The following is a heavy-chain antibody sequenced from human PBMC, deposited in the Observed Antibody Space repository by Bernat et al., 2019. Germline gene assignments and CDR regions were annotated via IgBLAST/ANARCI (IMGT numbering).Heavy chain of an antibody. Sequence: QVQLVESGGGVVQPGRSLRLSCAASGFTFSSYGMHWVRQAPGKGLEWVAVISYDGSNKYYADSVKGRFTISRDNSKNMLYLQMNSLRAEDTAVYYCAKDLADYGDYAIEFDYWGQGTLVTVSS. D-gene: IGHD4-17*01. V-gene: IGHV3-30*18. CDR2: ISYDGSNK. J-gene: IGHJ4*02. CDR1: GFTFSSYG. CDR3: AKDLADYGDYAIEFDY.